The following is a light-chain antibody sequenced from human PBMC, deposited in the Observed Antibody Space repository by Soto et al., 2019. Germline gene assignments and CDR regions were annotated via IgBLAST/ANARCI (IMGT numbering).Light chain of an antibody. Sequence: QSALTQPASVSGSPGQSITISCTGTSSDVGAYNFVSWHQQHPGKDPKLMIYNVYDRPSGISYRFSGSKSGNTASLTISGHQGEDEADYYCSAYTVSRTYVFGTGTKVTVL. CDR2: NVY. CDR3: SAYTVSRTYV. J-gene: IGLJ1*01. CDR1: SSDVGAYNF. V-gene: IGLV2-14*03.